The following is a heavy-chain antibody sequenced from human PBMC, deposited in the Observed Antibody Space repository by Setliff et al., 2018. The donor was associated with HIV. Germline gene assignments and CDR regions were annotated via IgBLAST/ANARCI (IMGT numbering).Heavy chain of an antibody. J-gene: IGHJ6*03. V-gene: IGHV1-69*13. D-gene: IGHD5-12*01. CDR2: IIPIFDTT. Sequence: ASVKVSCKASGGTFSGYGISWVRQAPGQGLEWMGGIIPIFDTTNYAQKFQGRVTITADESTSTAYMALSSLRSEDTAVYYCAKGPLYSGYDLDYYCYYMDVWGKGTTVTVSS. CDR3: AKGPLYSGYDLDYYCYYMDV. CDR1: GGTFSGYG.